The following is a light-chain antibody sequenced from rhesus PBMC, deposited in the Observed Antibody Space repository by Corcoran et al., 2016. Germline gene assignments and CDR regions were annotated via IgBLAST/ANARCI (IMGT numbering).Light chain of an antibody. Sequence: QAALTQPRSVSGSPGQSVTISCTGTSSDIGGYNYVSWYQQHPGTAPKLMIYEVSKRPSGVSDRFSGSKSGNTASLTISGLQAEDEADYSGCSYASSSTFLFGGGTRLTVL. CDR1: SSDIGGYNY. J-gene: IGLJ2*01. CDR3: CSYASSSTFL. CDR2: EVS. V-gene: IGLV2-32*02.